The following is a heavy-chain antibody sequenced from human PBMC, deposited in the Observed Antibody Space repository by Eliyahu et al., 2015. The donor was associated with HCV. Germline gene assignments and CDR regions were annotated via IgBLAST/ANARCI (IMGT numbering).Heavy chain of an antibody. D-gene: IGHD3-22*01. V-gene: IGHV3-21*01. Sequence: EVQLVESGGGLVKPGGSLRLSCAASGFTFSSYSMNWVRQAPGKGLEWVPSLSSSSSYIYYADSVKGRFTISRDNAKNSLYLQMNSLRAEDTAVYYCARDRDSSGYYPAFDYWGQGTLVTVSS. CDR1: GFTFSSYS. CDR2: LSSSSSYI. CDR3: ARDRDSSGYYPAFDY. J-gene: IGHJ4*02.